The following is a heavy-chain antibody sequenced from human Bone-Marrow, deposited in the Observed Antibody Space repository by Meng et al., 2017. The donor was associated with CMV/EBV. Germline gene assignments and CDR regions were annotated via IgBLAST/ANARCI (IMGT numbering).Heavy chain of an antibody. CDR1: GFTFSSYW. J-gene: IGHJ4*02. Sequence: GGSLRLSCAASGFTFSSYWIHWVRQAPGKGLVWVSRVNGDGSSTSYADSVKGRFTISRDNAKNTVYLQMNSLRAEDTAVYYCARRYCSSTSCYKGSANDYWGQGTLVTVSS. V-gene: IGHV3-74*01. D-gene: IGHD2-2*02. CDR2: VNGDGSST. CDR3: ARRYCSSTSCYKGSANDY.